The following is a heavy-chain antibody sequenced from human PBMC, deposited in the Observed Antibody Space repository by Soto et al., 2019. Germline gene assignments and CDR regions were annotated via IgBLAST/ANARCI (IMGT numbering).Heavy chain of an antibody. CDR2: IIPIFGTA. Sequence: SVKVSCKASGGTFSSYAISWVRQAPGQGLEWMGGIIPIFGTANYAQKFQGRVTITADESTSTAYMELSSLRSEDTAVYYCARDLIRGAYYDILTGEFDYWGQGTLVTVSS. CDR3: ARDLIRGAYYDILTGEFDY. V-gene: IGHV1-69*13. J-gene: IGHJ4*02. CDR1: GGTFSSYA. D-gene: IGHD3-9*01.